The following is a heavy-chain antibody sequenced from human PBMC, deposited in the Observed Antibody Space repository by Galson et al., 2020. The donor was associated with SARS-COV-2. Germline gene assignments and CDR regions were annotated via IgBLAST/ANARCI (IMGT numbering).Heavy chain of an antibody. Sequence: SGPTLVKPTQTLTLTCTFSGFSLSTSGMRVSWIRQPPGKALEWLARIDWDGDTFYSTSLKTRLTISKDTSKNQVVLTMDNMDPVDTATYYCARTRGFNYYFDYWGQGTLVTVSS. CDR1: GFSLSTSGMR. D-gene: IGHD5-12*01. V-gene: IGHV2-70*04. CDR3: ARTRGFNYYFDY. J-gene: IGHJ4*02. CDR2: IDWDGDT.